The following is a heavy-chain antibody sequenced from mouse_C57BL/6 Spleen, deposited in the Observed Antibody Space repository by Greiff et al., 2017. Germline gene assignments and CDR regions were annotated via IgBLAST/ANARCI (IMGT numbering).Heavy chain of an antibody. D-gene: IGHD4-1*02. CDR3: ARSPNWDDAMDY. CDR1: GYTFTDYN. J-gene: IGHJ4*01. CDR2: INPNNGGT. Sequence: EVQLQQSGPELVKPGASVKMSCKASGYTFTDYNMHWVKQSHGKSLEWIGYINPNNGGTSYNQKFRGKATLTVNKSSSTAYMELRSLTSEDSAVYYCARSPNWDDAMDYWGQGTSVTVSS. V-gene: IGHV1-22*01.